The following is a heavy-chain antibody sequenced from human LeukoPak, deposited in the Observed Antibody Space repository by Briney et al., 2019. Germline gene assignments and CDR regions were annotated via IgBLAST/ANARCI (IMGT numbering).Heavy chain of an antibody. CDR2: ISSSGTTM. V-gene: IGHV3-48*03. Sequence: PGGSLRPSCAGSGFTFSNYEMNWVRQAPGKGLGWVSYISSSGTTMYYADSVKGRFTISRDNAKNSLFLQMNSLRAEDTAVYYCARDQYPVWGDIWGQGTMVTVSS. CDR3: ARDQYPVWGDI. CDR1: GFTFSNYE. D-gene: IGHD3-16*01. J-gene: IGHJ3*02.